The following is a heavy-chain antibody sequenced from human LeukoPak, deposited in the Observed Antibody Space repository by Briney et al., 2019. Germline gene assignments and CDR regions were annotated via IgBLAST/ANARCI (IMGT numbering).Heavy chain of an antibody. Sequence: ASVKVSCKASGYTFTSYGISWVRQAPGQGLEWMGWISAYNGNTNYAQKFQGRVTITADESTTTVYMELSSLRSEDTAVYYCARDWGLVGSTDWGGHEDWFDPWGQGTLVTVSS. J-gene: IGHJ5*02. CDR2: ISAYNGNT. CDR3: ARDWGLVGSTDWGGHEDWFDP. V-gene: IGHV1-18*01. D-gene: IGHD3-16*01. CDR1: GYTFTSYG.